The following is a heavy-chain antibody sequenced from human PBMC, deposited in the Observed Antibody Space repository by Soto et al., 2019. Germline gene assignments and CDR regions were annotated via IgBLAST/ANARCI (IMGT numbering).Heavy chain of an antibody. D-gene: IGHD3-10*01. J-gene: IGHJ6*02. CDR1: GYTFTSYG. CDR2: ISAYNGNT. V-gene: IGHV1-18*01. Sequence: ASVKVSCKASGYTFTSYGISWVRQAPGQGLEWMGWISAYNGNTNYAQKLQGRVTMTTDTSTSTAYMELRSLRSDDTAVYYCARAYYYGSGMLSYYYGMDVWGQGTTVTVSS. CDR3: ARAYYYGSGMLSYYYGMDV.